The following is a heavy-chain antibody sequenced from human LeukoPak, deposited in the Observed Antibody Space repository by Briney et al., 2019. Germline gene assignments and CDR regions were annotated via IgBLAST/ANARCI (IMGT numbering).Heavy chain of an antibody. J-gene: IGHJ4*02. Sequence: SETLSLTCTVSGGSISSGGHYWSWIRQPAGKGLEYLGRISSTGSTNYNPSLRSRVTISADTSKNHFSLKLTSVTAADTAVYSCARDQTSSGWGFYPYFDYWAQEILVTVFS. D-gene: IGHD3-10*01. CDR1: GGSISSGGHY. V-gene: IGHV4-61*02. CDR2: ISSTGST. CDR3: ARDQTSSGWGFYPYFDY.